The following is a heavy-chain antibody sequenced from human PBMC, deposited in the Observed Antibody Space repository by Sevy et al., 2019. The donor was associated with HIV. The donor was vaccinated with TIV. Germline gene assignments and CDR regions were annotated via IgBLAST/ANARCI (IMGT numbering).Heavy chain of an antibody. Sequence: GGSLRLSCTASGFIFSNYNMNWVRQAPGKGLEWVSYISSSSNDIYYADSVKGRFTISRDNAKNLLYLQMNSLRAEDTAVYYCARKMELLVPDYWGQGTLVTVSS. CDR3: ARKMELLVPDY. CDR2: ISSSSNDI. V-gene: IGHV3-21*01. CDR1: GFIFSNYN. D-gene: IGHD2-21*02. J-gene: IGHJ4*02.